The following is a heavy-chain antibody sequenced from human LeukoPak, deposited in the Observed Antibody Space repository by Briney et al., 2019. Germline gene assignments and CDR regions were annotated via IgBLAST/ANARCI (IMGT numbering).Heavy chain of an antibody. CDR2: ISGSGSFT. Sequence: GGSLRFSCAASGFTFSNYAMSWVRQAPGKGLEWVSGISGSGSFTYYADSVKGRFTISRDNSKNTLYLQMNSLRAEDTAVYYCANLIVGADWGQGTLVTVSS. D-gene: IGHD1-26*01. CDR1: GFTFSNYA. J-gene: IGHJ4*02. CDR3: ANLIVGAD. V-gene: IGHV3-23*01.